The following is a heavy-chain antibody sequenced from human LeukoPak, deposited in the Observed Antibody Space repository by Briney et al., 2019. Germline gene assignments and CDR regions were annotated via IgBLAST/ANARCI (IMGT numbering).Heavy chain of an antibody. D-gene: IGHD3-3*01. CDR1: EYTFTSYY. Sequence: ASVKVSCKASEYTFTSYYMHWVRQAPGQGLEWMGIINPSGGSTSYAQKFQGRVTMTRDTSTSTVYMELSSLRSEDTAVYYCARDPPYYDFWSGYPDYWGQGTLVTVSS. V-gene: IGHV1-46*01. CDR2: INPSGGST. J-gene: IGHJ4*02. CDR3: ARDPPYYDFWSGYPDY.